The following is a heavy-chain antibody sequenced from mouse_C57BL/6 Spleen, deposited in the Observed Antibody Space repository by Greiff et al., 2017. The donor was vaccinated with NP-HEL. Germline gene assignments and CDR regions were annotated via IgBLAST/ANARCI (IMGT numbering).Heavy chain of an antibody. CDR1: GYTFTDYN. CDR3: ARYPSYDYDGENWYFDV. CDR2: INPNNGGT. J-gene: IGHJ1*03. V-gene: IGHV1-18*01. D-gene: IGHD2-4*01. Sequence: DVQLQESGPELVKPGASVKIPCKASGYTFTDYNMDWVKQSHGKSLEWIGDINPNNGGTIYNQKFKGKATLTVDKSSSTAYMELRSLTSEDTAVYYCARYPSYDYDGENWYFDVWGTGTTVTVSS.